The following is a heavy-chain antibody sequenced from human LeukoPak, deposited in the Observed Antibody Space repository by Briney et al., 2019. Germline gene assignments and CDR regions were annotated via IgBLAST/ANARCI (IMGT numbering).Heavy chain of an antibody. CDR2: INPNSGGT. J-gene: IGHJ3*02. D-gene: IGHD3-22*01. V-gene: IGHV1-2*02. CDR1: GYTFTGYY. CDR3: ARAEGYYDSRGGAFDI. Sequence: ASVKVSCKASGYTFTGYYMHWVRQAPGQGLEWMGWINPNSGGTNYAQKFQGRVTMTRDTSISTAYMELSRLRSDDTAVYYCARAEGYYDSRGGAFDIWGQGTMVTVSS.